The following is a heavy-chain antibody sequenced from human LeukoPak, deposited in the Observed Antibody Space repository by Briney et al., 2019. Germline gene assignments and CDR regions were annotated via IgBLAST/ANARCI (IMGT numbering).Heavy chain of an antibody. D-gene: IGHD1-26*01. CDR2: IYNGVNT. V-gene: IGHV4-61*01. CDR3: ARSRAFNSGAFDP. Sequence: SETLSLTCTVSGASVSSASYWTWTRQPPGKGVEWIAHIYNGVNTNYNPSLKSRVTISVDTSKNQFSLRLNSVTAADTAVYYCARSRAFNSGAFDPWGQGSLVTVSS. CDR1: GASVSSASY. J-gene: IGHJ5*02.